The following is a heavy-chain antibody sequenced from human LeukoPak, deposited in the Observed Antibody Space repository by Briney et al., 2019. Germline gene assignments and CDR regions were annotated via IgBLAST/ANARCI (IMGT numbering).Heavy chain of an antibody. CDR2: IIPIFGTA. Sequence: SVKVSCKASGGTFSSYAISWARQAPGQGLEWMGGIIPIFGTANYAQKFQGRVTITADESTSTAYMELSSLRSEDTAVYYCARELVVPAAMAPSAFDIWGQGTMVTVSS. J-gene: IGHJ3*02. CDR3: ARELVVPAAMAPSAFDI. D-gene: IGHD2-2*01. V-gene: IGHV1-69*13. CDR1: GGTFSSYA.